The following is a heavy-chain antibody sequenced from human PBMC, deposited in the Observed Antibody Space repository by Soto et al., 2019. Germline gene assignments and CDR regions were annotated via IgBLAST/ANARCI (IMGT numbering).Heavy chain of an antibody. CDR1: GFTFSSYA. Sequence: PRGSLRLSCSASGFTFSSYAMHWVRQAPGKGLEYVSAISSNGGSTYYADSVKGRFTISRDNSKNTLYLQMSSLRAEDAAVYFCVKGGLFQVLNYYYGMDVWGQGTTVTVSS. J-gene: IGHJ6*02. CDR2: ISSNGGST. CDR3: VKGGLFQVLNYYYGMDV. D-gene: IGHD3-10*01. V-gene: IGHV3-64D*06.